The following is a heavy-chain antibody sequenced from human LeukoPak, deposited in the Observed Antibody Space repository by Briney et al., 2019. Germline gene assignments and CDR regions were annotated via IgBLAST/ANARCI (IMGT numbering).Heavy chain of an antibody. J-gene: IGHJ1*01. Sequence: GASVNVSCKPSGYTFTNYGMHWVRQAPRQSPEWMGWINTGNGNAKSSQKFQDRVTLTRDTSATTAYMELNSLSSEDTAVYYCARVPLSDPSGHYYAHWGQGTLVTVSS. CDR1: GYTFTNYG. V-gene: IGHV1-3*04. CDR2: INTGNGNA. CDR3: ARVPLSDPSGHYYAH. D-gene: IGHD3-22*01.